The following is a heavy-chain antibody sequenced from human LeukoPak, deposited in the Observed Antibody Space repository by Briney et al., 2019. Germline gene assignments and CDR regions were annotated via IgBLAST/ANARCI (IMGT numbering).Heavy chain of an antibody. CDR3: ARERGRLTIFGVVGPGRRPMDV. D-gene: IGHD3-3*01. Sequence: PGGSLRLSCAASGFTFSSYWMSWVRQAPGKGLEWVANIKQDGSEKYYVDSVKGRFTISRDNAKNSLYLQMTSLRAEDTAVYYCARERGRLTIFGVVGPGRRPMDVWGKGTTVTVSS. V-gene: IGHV3-7*01. CDR2: IKQDGSEK. CDR1: GFTFSSYW. J-gene: IGHJ6*03.